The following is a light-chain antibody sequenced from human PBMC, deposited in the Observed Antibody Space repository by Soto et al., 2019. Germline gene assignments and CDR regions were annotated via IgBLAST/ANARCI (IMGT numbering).Light chain of an antibody. V-gene: IGLV1-44*01. CDR1: SSNIGSDS. Sequence: QSALTQAPSASGTPGQRVTISCSGSSSNIGSDSVNWYQQLPGTAPKLLIYNNNQRPSGVPDRFSGSKSGTSASLAISGLQSEDEADYYCAAWDDSRNGVVFGGGTKLTVL. J-gene: IGLJ2*01. CDR2: NNN. CDR3: AAWDDSRNGVV.